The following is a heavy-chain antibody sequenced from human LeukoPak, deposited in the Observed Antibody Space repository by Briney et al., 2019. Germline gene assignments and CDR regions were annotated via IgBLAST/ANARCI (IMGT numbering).Heavy chain of an antibody. CDR3: ARGSYSSSALLDP. J-gene: IGHJ5*02. CDR2: ISYDGSNK. D-gene: IGHD6-6*01. V-gene: IGHV3-30-3*01. CDR1: GFTFSSYA. Sequence: GGSLRLSCAASGFTFSSYAMHWVRQAPGKGLEWVAVISYDGSNKYYADSVKGRFTISRDNSKNTLYLQMNSPRAEDTAVYYCARGSYSSSALLDPWGQGTLVTVSS.